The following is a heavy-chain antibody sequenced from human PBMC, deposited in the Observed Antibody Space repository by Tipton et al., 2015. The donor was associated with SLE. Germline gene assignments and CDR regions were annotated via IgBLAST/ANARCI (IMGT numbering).Heavy chain of an antibody. D-gene: IGHD3-16*01. J-gene: IGHJ4*02. CDR2: IKYDGSEI. CDR3: ARDRGGGFDY. Sequence: SLRLSCAASGFIFSDYYMSWIRQAPGKGLEWVANIKYDGSEIYYVDSVKGRFTISRDNAENSLYLQMNSLRAEDTAVYYCARDRGGGFDYWGQGTLVTVSS. V-gene: IGHV3-7*05. CDR1: GFIFSDYY.